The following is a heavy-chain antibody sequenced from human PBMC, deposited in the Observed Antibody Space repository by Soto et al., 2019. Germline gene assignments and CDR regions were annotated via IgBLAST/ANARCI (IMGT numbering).Heavy chain of an antibody. D-gene: IGHD1-20*01. J-gene: IGHJ5*02. CDR2: INHSGST. Sequence: SETLSLTCAVYGGSFSGYYWSWIRQPPGKGLEWIGEINHSGSTNYNPSLKSRVTISVDTSKNQFSLKLSSVTAADTAVYYCARDSPITGSPTWGQGTLVTVSS. CDR3: ARDSPITGSPT. CDR1: GGSFSGYY. V-gene: IGHV4-34*01.